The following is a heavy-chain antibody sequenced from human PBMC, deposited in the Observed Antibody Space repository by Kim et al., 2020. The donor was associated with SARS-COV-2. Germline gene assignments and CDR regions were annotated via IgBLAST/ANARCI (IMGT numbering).Heavy chain of an antibody. V-gene: IGHV4-39*01. J-gene: IGHJ5*02. Sequence: SETLSLTCTVSGGSISSSSYYWGWIRQPPGKGLEWIGSIYYSGSTYYNPSLKSRVTISVDTSKNQFSLKLSSVTAADTAVYYCARHELLWFGVLLSWFDPWGQGTLVTVSS. CDR1: GGSISSSSYY. D-gene: IGHD3-10*01. CDR2: IYYSGST. CDR3: ARHELLWFGVLLSWFDP.